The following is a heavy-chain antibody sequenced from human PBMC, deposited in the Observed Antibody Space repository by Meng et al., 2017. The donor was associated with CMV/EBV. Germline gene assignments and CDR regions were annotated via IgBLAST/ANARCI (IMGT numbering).Heavy chain of an antibody. J-gene: IGHJ6*02. V-gene: IGHV3-21*01. Sequence: GESLKISCAASGFTFSSYSMNWVRQAPGKGLEWVSSISSSSSYIYYADSVKGRFTISRDNAKNSLYLQMNSLRAEDTAVYYCASLLGIYYGMDVWGQGTTVTV. D-gene: IGHD6-13*01. CDR1: GFTFSSYS. CDR2: ISSSSSYI. CDR3: ASLLGIYYGMDV.